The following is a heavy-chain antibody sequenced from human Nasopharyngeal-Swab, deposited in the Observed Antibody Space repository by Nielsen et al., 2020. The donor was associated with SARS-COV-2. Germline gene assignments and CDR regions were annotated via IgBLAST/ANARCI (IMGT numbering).Heavy chain of an antibody. Sequence: GESLKISCAASGFTFSSYAMHWVRQAPGKGLEWVAVISYDGSNKYYADSVKGRFTISRDNSKNTLYLQMNSLRAEDTAVYCCARSLAGLRYFDWLSSDAFDIWGQGTMVTVSS. CDR2: ISYDGSNK. D-gene: IGHD3-9*01. CDR3: ARSLAGLRYFDWLSSDAFDI. J-gene: IGHJ3*02. V-gene: IGHV3-30-3*01. CDR1: GFTFSSYA.